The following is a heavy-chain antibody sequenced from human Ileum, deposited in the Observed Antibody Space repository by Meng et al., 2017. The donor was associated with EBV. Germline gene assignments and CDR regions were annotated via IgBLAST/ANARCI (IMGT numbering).Heavy chain of an antibody. V-gene: IGHV4-61*08. D-gene: IGHD6-19*01. J-gene: IGHJ4*02. CDR3: ARDGYSCGAD. CDR2: IYNSVGK. CDR1: CCCISSGGNW. Sequence: LEGAGLGLVKRSETVFVICVFSCCCISSGGNWWCWSRQPPSKGLEWIGYIYNSVGKNYNPFLKSRVTISVDTSKNQFSLKLSSVTAADTAVYNCARDGYSCGADWGQGTLVTVSS.